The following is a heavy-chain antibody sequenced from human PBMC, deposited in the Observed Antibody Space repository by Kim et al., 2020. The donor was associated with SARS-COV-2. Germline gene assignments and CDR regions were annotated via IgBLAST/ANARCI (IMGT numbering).Heavy chain of an antibody. CDR3: ARVCGGGDCSGAFDY. Sequence: PTRKSRVTISVDTSKNQFSLKLSSGTAADTAVYYCARVCGGGDCSGAFDYWGQGTLVTVSS. D-gene: IGHD2-21*02. V-gene: IGHV4-59*01. J-gene: IGHJ4*02.